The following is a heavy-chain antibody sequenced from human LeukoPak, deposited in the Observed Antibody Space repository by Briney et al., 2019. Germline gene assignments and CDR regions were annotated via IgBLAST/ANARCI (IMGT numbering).Heavy chain of an antibody. J-gene: IGHJ4*02. CDR1: GYTFTSYG. Sequence: VASVKVSCKASGYTFTSYGTSWVRQAPGQGLEWMGWISAYNGNTNYAQKPQGRVTMTTDTSTSTAYMELRSLRSDDTAVYYCARDSVEEQQPFIYWGQGTLVTVSS. CDR2: ISAYNGNT. D-gene: IGHD6-13*01. V-gene: IGHV1-18*01. CDR3: ARDSVEEQQPFIY.